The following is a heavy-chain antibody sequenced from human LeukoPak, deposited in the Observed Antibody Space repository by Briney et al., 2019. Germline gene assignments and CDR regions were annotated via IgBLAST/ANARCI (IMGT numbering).Heavy chain of an antibody. CDR3: ARGGSAFDI. Sequence: GGSLRLSCAASAFTFSSYWMTWVRQAPGEGPEWVANINRDGSEKNHVDSVKGRFIISRDNAKNSLYLQMNSLRAEDTAVYYCARGGSAFDIWGQGTMVTVSS. J-gene: IGHJ3*02. V-gene: IGHV3-7*04. CDR1: AFTFSSYW. CDR2: INRDGSEK.